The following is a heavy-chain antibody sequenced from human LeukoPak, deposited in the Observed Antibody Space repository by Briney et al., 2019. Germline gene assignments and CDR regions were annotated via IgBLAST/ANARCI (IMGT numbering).Heavy chain of an antibody. J-gene: IGHJ4*02. V-gene: IGHV5-51*01. CDR3: ARQGFPDY. Sequence: GESLKISCRGSGYVFISYWIGWVRQMPGRGPEWMGIIYPADSTTRYSPSFQGQVTISADKSISTAYLQWTSLKASDTAMYYCARQGFPDYWGQGTLVTVSS. CDR1: GYVFISYW. CDR2: IYPADSTT.